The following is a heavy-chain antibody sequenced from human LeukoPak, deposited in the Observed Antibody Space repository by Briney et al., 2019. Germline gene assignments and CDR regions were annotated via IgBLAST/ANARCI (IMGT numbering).Heavy chain of an antibody. Sequence: GGSLRLSCAASGFTFSSYGMHWVRQAPGKGLEWVAVISYDGSNKYYADSVKGRFTISRDNSKNTLYLQMNSLRAEDTAVYYCARDSAIRLVIRNYFDYWGQGTLVTVSS. CDR1: GFTFSSYG. D-gene: IGHD3-9*01. V-gene: IGHV3-30*03. CDR3: ARDSAIRLVIRNYFDY. J-gene: IGHJ4*02. CDR2: ISYDGSNK.